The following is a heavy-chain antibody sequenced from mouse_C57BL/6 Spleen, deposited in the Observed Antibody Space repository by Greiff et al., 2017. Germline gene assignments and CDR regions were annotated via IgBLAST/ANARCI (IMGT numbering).Heavy chain of an antibody. D-gene: IGHD1-1*01. Sequence: QVQLQQPGAELVMPGASVKLSCKASGYTFTSYWMHWVKQRPGQGLEWIGEIDPSDSYTNYNQKFKGKSTLTVDKSSSTAYMQLSSLTSEDSAVYYWARGGGSTVADYYAMDYWGQGTSVTVSS. J-gene: IGHJ4*01. CDR3: ARGGGSTVADYYAMDY. CDR1: GYTFTSYW. CDR2: IDPSDSYT. V-gene: IGHV1-69*01.